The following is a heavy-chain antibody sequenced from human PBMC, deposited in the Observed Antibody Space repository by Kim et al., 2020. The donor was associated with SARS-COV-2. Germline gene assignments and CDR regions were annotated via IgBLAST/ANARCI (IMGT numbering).Heavy chain of an antibody. CDR2: INTSDGIT. Sequence: ASVKVSCKASGYTFTSYFMHWVRQAPGQELEWMGIINTSDGITNYAQKFQGIVTMTRDTSTSTVYMELSSLRSEDTAVYYCTKYSGRNPFDYWGQGTLVTVSS. CDR3: TKYSGRNPFDY. CDR1: GYTFTSYF. V-gene: IGHV1-46*01. J-gene: IGHJ4*02. D-gene: IGHD1-26*01.